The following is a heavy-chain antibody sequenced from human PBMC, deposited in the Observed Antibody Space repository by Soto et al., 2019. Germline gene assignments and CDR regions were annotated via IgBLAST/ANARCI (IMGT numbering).Heavy chain of an antibody. CDR3: ARGGSYFDY. J-gene: IGHJ4*02. D-gene: IGHD1-26*01. Sequence: EVQLVESGGGLVQPGGSLRLSCAASGFTFSSYEMNWVRQAPGKGLEWVSYITGSGNTIYYADSVKGRFTISRDNAKNSMHLQMNSLRAEDTAVYYCARGGSYFDYGGQGTLVTVSS. CDR1: GFTFSSYE. CDR2: ITGSGNTI. V-gene: IGHV3-48*03.